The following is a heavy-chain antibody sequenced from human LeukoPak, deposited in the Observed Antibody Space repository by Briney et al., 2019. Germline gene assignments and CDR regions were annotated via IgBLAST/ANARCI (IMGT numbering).Heavy chain of an antibody. CDR1: GFTFSDYY. CDR3: ASGMGEAQIYYYYMDV. Sequence: PGGSLRLSCAASGFTFSDYYMSWIRQAPGKGLEWVSYISSSGSTIYYADSVKGRFTISRDNAKNSLYLQMNSLRAEDTAVYYCASGMGEAQIYYYYMDVWGKGTTVTVSS. CDR2: ISSSGSTI. D-gene: IGHD1-26*01. V-gene: IGHV3-11*04. J-gene: IGHJ6*03.